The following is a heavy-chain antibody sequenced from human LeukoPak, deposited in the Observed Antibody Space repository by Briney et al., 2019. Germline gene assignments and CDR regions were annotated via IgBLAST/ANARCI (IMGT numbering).Heavy chain of an antibody. V-gene: IGHV1-2*02. CDR3: ARGKDGLEYHSFDY. D-gene: IGHD1-1*01. CDR2: SNPYRGGT. CDR1: GYTFTGYY. Sequence: ASVTVSCKASGYTFTGYYIHWVRQAPGQGREWRGWSNPYRGGTDYAQKFQGRVSMTRHTSISTAYMEVSSLRSDDTAVFFCARGKDGLEYHSFDYWGQGTLVTVSS. J-gene: IGHJ4*02.